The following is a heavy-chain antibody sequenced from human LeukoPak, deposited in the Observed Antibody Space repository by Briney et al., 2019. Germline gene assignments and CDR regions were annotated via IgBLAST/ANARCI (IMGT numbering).Heavy chain of an antibody. D-gene: IGHD2-2*01. CDR3: ARADTDCRSTRCPIDY. V-gene: IGHV3-33*01. CDR2: TWSDGNNK. CDR1: GVTFTSYD. J-gene: IGHJ4*02. Sequence: SLTLTCAASGVTFTSYDMHWVRQPPGEGLEWVALTWSDGNNKYYSDPVKGRFTISRDNSQNPLYLQMNRLTAEDTAVHYCARADTDCRSTRCPIDYWGQGSLVTVSS.